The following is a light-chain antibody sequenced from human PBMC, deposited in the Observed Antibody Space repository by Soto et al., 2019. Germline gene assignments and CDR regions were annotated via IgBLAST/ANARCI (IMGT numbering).Light chain of an antibody. CDR1: QSVSSN. CDR3: QQYKDWPYT. J-gene: IGKJ2*01. Sequence: EVIMTQSPATLSVSPGERATLSCRASQSVSSNLAWYQQKPGQAPRLLIFGASTRATGIPARFSGSGSGTEFALPISSLQSEDSAVYFCQQYKDWPYTFGQGTSLEI. CDR2: GAS. V-gene: IGKV3-15*01.